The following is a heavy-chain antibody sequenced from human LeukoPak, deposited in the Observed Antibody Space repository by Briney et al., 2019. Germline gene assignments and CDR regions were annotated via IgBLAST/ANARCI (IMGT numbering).Heavy chain of an antibody. CDR1: GGSVSSGSYY. CDR3: ARVWGRGYSYVDY. J-gene: IGHJ4*02. CDR2: NYYSGST. V-gene: IGHV4-61*01. Sequence: PSETLSLTCTVSGGSVSSGSYYWSWIRQPPGKGLVWIRYNYYSGSTNYNPSRKSRVTISVDTSKNQFSLKLSSVTAADTAVYYCARVWGRGYSYVDYWGQGTLVTVSS. D-gene: IGHD5-18*01.